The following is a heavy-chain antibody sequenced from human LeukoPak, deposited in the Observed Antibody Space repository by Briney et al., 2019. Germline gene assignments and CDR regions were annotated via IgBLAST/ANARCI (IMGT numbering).Heavy chain of an antibody. CDR3: ARRANTAPPYYFDY. J-gene: IGHJ4*02. Sequence: SETLSLTCTVSDGSMSSYYWNWIRQPPGKGLEWIGYVYYSGGTNYNPSLKSRVTISLDTSKNQFSLKLSSVTTADTAVYYCARRANTAPPYYFDYWGQGTLVTVSS. D-gene: IGHD5-18*01. CDR2: VYYSGGT. CDR1: DGSMSSYY. V-gene: IGHV4-59*01.